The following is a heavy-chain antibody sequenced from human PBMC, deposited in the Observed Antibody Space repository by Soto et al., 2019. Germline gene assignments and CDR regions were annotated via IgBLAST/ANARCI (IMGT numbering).Heavy chain of an antibody. J-gene: IGHJ4*02. CDR3: ARGLITWSSEY. D-gene: IGHD3-10*01. V-gene: IGHV3-53*02. CDR2: IYSGGST. CDR1: GFTVINNY. Sequence: EVQLVETGGGLIQIGGSLRLSCAASGFTVINNYMSWVRQAPGKGLEWVSVIYSGGSTYYADSVKGRFTISRDNSKNTLYLQMNSLRAEDTAVYYCARGLITWSSEYWGQGTLVTVSS.